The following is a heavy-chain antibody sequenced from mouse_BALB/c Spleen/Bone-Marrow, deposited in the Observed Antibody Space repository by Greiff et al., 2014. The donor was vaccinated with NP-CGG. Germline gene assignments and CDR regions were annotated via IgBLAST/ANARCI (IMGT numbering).Heavy chain of an antibody. D-gene: IGHD2-3*01. Sequence: VKLQESGPGLVAPSQSLSITWTVSGFSLTSYGVHWVRQPPGKGLEWLGVIWAGGSTNYNSALMSRLSISKDNSKSQVFLKMNSLQTDDTAMYYCARVYLWYFDVWGAGTTVTVSS. CDR2: IWAGGST. J-gene: IGHJ1*01. CDR3: ARVYLWYFDV. CDR1: GFSLTSYG. V-gene: IGHV2-9*02.